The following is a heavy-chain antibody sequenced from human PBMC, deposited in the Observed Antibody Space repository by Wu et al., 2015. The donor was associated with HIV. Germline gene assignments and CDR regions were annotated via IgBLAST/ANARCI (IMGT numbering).Heavy chain of an antibody. D-gene: IGHD6-13*01. V-gene: IGHV1-69*12. CDR2: IIPIFDTA. CDR1: GGTFSSYA. J-gene: IGHJ4*02. CDR3: ARTVISAAGSPYYFDN. Sequence: QVQLVQSGAEVKRPGSSVKVSCKTSGGTFSSYAISWVRQAPGQGLEWMGGIIPIFDTANYAQKFQGRLTITAEESTNTVYMEMSSLRSEDTAVYYCARTVISAAGSPYYFDNWGQGTLVTVSS.